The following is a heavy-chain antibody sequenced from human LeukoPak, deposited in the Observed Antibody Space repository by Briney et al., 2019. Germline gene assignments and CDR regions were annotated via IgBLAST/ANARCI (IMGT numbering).Heavy chain of an antibody. CDR3: ARDRGDCYSRLLCNWFDP. J-gene: IGHJ5*02. Sequence: ASVKVSCKASGYTFTSYDINWVRQATGQGLEWMGWMNPNSGNTGYAQKFQGRVTITRNTSISTAYMELSSLRSEDTAVYYCARDRGDCYSRLLCNWFDPWGQGTLVTVSS. D-gene: IGHD2-21*02. CDR2: MNPNSGNT. CDR1: GYTFTSYD. V-gene: IGHV1-8*03.